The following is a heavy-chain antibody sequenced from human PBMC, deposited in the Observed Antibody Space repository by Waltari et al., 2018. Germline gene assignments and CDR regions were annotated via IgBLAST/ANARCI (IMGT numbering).Heavy chain of an antibody. V-gene: IGHV1-2*06. CDR2: INPNSGGT. J-gene: IGHJ3*02. D-gene: IGHD3-3*01. Sequence: QVQLVQSGAEVKKPGASVKVSCKASGYTFTGYYMHWVRQAPGQGLEWMGRINPNSGGTNYAQKCQGRVTMNRDTSISTAYMELSRLRSDDTAVYYCASTSGYPDAFDIWGQGTMVTVSS. CDR3: ASTSGYPDAFDI. CDR1: GYTFTGYY.